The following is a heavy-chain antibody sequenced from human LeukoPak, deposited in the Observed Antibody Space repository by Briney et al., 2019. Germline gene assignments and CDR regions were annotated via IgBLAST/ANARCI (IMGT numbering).Heavy chain of an antibody. Sequence: GGSLRLSCAASGFPFSSYSMNWVRQAPGKGLEWVSHISSVSSNINYADSVKGRFTISRDNAKNSLYLQMNSLRAEDTAVYYCAREWGGMLGMYYFDFWGQGSLVTVSS. CDR3: AREWGGMLGMYYFDF. J-gene: IGHJ4*02. CDR2: ISSVSSNI. D-gene: IGHD3-16*01. CDR1: GFPFSSYS. V-gene: IGHV3-48*01.